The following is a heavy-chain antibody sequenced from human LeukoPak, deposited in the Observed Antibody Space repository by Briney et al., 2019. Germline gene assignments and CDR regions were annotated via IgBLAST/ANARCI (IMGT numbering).Heavy chain of an antibody. Sequence: ASVKDSCKSSGYTFTSYDINWVRQAPGQGLEGMGWINPNSGGTNYAQKFQGRVTMTRDTSISTAYMELSRLRSDDTAVYYCARDQGSGWYDPYAFDIWGQGTMVTVSS. CDR1: GYTFTSYD. CDR3: ARDQGSGWYDPYAFDI. J-gene: IGHJ3*02. D-gene: IGHD6-19*01. CDR2: INPNSGGT. V-gene: IGHV1-2*02.